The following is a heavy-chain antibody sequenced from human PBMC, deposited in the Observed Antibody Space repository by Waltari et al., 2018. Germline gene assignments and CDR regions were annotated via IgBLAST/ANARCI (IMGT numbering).Heavy chain of an antibody. CDR1: GASITRSSYY. V-gene: IGHV4-39*01. CDR2: IYNSWDT. D-gene: IGHD5-18*01. J-gene: IGHJ3*02. Sequence: QLQLQESGPGLVKPSETLSLSCTVSGASITRSSYYWAWIRQPPGKGLGWIGNIYNSWDTDYTRSLKGRVTISVDKSKNQLSMRLASATAADTAVYFCAGVDTALDDKGDSFEIWGQGTMVTVSS. CDR3: AGVDTALDDKGDSFEI.